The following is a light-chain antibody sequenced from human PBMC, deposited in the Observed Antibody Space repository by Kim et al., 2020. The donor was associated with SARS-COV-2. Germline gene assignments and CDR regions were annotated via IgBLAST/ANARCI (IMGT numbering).Light chain of an antibody. J-gene: IGKJ1*01. V-gene: IGKV1-5*03. CDR2: QAS. Sequence: DIQMTQSPSTLSAFVGDRVTMTCRASQSVDGWLAWYQQRPGKAPRLLIYQASKLASGVPSRFSGSGSGTDFTLTVSNLQSDDSAVYYCKQYETYWTFGPETKVDIK. CDR1: QSVDGW. CDR3: KQYETYWT.